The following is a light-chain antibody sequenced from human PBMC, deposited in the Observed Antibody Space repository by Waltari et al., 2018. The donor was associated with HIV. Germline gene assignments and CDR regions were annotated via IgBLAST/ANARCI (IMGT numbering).Light chain of an antibody. CDR2: GAS. CDR1: QTVGNGD. CDR3: QQYAKSPWT. Sequence: EIVLTQSPVTLSLSPGKRATLSWWAIQTVGNGDGAWYQQKPGQAPRLLIYGASSRAADIPDRVSGSGSGTDCTLTIGTLEPEDFAVYYCQQYAKSPWTFGQGTKVEIK. V-gene: IGKV3-20*01. J-gene: IGKJ1*01.